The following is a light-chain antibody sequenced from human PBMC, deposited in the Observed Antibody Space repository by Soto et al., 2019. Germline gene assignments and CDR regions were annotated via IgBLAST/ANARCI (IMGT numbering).Light chain of an antibody. Sequence: QSVLTQPASVSGSPGQSITISCTGTRNDVGGYNFVSWHQQHPGKAPKLMIFDVSNRPSGVSDRFSGSKSGNTASLTISGLQAEDEADYYCSSYTTSGTHVFGGGTKLTVL. CDR3: SSYTTSGTHV. CDR2: DVS. V-gene: IGLV2-14*03. CDR1: RNDVGGYNF. J-gene: IGLJ3*02.